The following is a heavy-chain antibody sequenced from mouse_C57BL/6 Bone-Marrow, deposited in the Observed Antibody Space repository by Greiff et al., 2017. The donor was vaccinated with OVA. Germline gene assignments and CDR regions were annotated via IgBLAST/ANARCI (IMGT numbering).Heavy chain of an antibody. Sequence: QVQLQQPGAELVKPGASVKLSCKASGYTFTSYWMHWVKQRPGQGLEWIGMIHPNSGSTNYNEKFKSKATLTVDKSSSTAYMQRSSLTSEDSAVYYCARGEIYYYGSSPYYFDYWGQGTTLTVSS. CDR2: IHPNSGST. V-gene: IGHV1-64*01. D-gene: IGHD1-1*01. J-gene: IGHJ2*01. CDR3: ARGEIYYYGSSPYYFDY. CDR1: GYTFTSYW.